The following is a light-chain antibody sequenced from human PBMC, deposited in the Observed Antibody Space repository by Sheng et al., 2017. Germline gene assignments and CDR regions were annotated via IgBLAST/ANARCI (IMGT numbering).Light chain of an antibody. CDR1: ESIGSN. V-gene: IGKV3-20*01. Sequence: EIVLTQSPATLSVSPGERATLSCRASESIGSNLAWYQQKPGQAPRLLIYGASTRATGISARFSGSGSGTDFTLTISRLEPEDFAVYCCQQYGSXPPRTFGQGTKVEIK. CDR2: GAS. J-gene: IGKJ1*01. CDR3: QQYGSXPPRT.